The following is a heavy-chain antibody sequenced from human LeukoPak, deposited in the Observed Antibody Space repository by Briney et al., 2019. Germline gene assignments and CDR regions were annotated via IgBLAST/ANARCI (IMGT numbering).Heavy chain of an antibody. CDR2: LYWDVDK. Sequence: ESGPTLVNPTQTLTLTCTFSGFSLSTSGEGVGWIRQSPGKALEWLALLYWDVDKRYSPSLNSRLTITKDTSKSQVVLTMTNVDPVDTATYYCAHRLPGYISGWSQGNFDYWGQGTLVTVSS. CDR3: AHRLPGYISGWSQGNFDY. D-gene: IGHD6-19*01. J-gene: IGHJ4*02. CDR1: GFSLSTSGEG. V-gene: IGHV2-5*02.